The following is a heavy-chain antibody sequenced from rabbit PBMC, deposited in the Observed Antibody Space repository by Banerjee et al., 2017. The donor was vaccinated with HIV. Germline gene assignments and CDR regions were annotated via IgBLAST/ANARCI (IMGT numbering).Heavy chain of an antibody. J-gene: IGHJ4*01. CDR1: GFDFSSYG. CDR3: ARPLATMTMALYL. Sequence: QEQLEESGGGLVQPGGSLTLSCKASGFDFSSYGVSWVRQAPGKGLEWIGYIDTVFGGTYYATWVNGRFTISSHNAQNTLYLQLNSLTAADTATYFCARPLATMTMALYLWGPGTLVTVS. D-gene: IGHD2-1*01. V-gene: IGHV1S47*01. CDR2: IDTVFGGT.